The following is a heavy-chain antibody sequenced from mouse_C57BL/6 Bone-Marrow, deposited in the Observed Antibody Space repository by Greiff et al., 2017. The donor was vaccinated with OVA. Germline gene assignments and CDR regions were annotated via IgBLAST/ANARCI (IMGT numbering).Heavy chain of an antibody. V-gene: IGHV1-19*01. D-gene: IGHD2-2*01. J-gene: IGHJ2*01. CDR3: ARHYGYPYYFDC. CDR2: INPYNGGT. CDR1: GYTFTDYY. Sequence: EVQLQQSGPVLVKPGASVKMSCKASGYTFTDYYMNWVKQSHGKSLEWIGVINPYNGGTSYNQKFKGKATLTVDKSSSTAYMELNSLTSEDSAVYDCARHYGYPYYFDCWGQGTTLTVSS.